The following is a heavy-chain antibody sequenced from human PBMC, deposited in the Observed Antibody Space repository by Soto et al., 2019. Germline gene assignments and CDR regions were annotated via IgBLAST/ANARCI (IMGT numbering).Heavy chain of an antibody. D-gene: IGHD6-19*01. J-gene: IGHJ6*02. CDR2: IIPIFGTA. Sequence: SVKVSCKASGGTFSSYAISWVRQAPGQGLEWMGGIIPIFGTANYAQKFQGRVTITADESTSTAYMELSSLRSEDTAVYYCARSFSGSEYYYYFYGMDVWGQGTTVTVSS. V-gene: IGHV1-69*13. CDR1: GGTFSSYA. CDR3: ARSFSGSEYYYYFYGMDV.